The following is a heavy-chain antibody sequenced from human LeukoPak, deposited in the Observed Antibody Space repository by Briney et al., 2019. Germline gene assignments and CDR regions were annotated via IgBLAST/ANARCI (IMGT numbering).Heavy chain of an antibody. CDR2: IYGGDTT. CDR3: AKDSVLRLLELGDY. J-gene: IGHJ4*02. V-gene: IGHV3-53*01. Sequence: GGSLRLSCAVSGFTVSSNYMSWVRQAPGKGLEWVSGIYGGDTTYYADSVKGRFTISRDNSKNTLYLQMNSLRAEDTAVYYCAKDSVLRLLELGDYWGQGTLVTVSS. CDR1: GFTVSSNY. D-gene: IGHD3-3*01.